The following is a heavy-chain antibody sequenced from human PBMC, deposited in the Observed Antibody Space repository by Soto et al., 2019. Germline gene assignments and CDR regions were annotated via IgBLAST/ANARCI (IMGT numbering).Heavy chain of an antibody. J-gene: IGHJ4*02. CDR2: IKQDEGDK. Sequence: EVQLVESGGGLVQPGGSRRLCCTASGFTFSDYWMSWVRQAPGKGLEWVAIIKQDEGDKYYVDSVKGRFTISRDNAENSLYLQMNSLRAEDTAVYYCARGTNVDSAYRRFDSWGQGTLVTVSS. CDR3: ARGTNVDSAYRRFDS. V-gene: IGHV3-7*01. D-gene: IGHD3-16*01. CDR1: GFTFSDYW.